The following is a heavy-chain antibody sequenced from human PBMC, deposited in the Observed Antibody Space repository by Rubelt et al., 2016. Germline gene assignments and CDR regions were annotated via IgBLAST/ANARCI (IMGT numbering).Heavy chain of an antibody. CDR3: AKGYFDY. J-gene: IGHJ4*02. CDR1: GYSFTNSD. Sequence: QVQLVQSGSEVKKPGASVTVSCTASGYSFTNSDMHWVRQAPGQRLEWLGWIDGGNGHIKYSQTFQGRVTSTRDTSASTAYMELSSLRSEDTAVYYCAKGYFDYWGQGTLVTVSS. CDR2: IDGGNGHI. V-gene: IGHV1-3*01.